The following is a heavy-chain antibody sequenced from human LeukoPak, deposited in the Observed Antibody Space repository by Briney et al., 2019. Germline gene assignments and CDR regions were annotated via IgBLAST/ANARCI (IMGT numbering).Heavy chain of an antibody. CDR3: AGEHYDSSGSELGLDH. CDR2: ITGRDDRT. Sequence: GGSLRLSCAASGFTFSSDAMTLVRQAPGKGLEWVSAITGRDDRTYYADSVKGRFTISRDYSKNTLHLHMNSLRVEDTAIYYCAGEHYDSSGSELGLDHWGQGTLVTVSS. V-gene: IGHV3-23*01. J-gene: IGHJ4*02. CDR1: GFTFSSDA. D-gene: IGHD3-22*01.